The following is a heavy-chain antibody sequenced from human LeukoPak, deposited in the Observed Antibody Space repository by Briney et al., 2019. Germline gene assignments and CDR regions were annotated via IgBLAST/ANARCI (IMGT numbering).Heavy chain of an antibody. V-gene: IGHV1-69*04. D-gene: IGHD4-17*01. CDR2: IIPILGIA. Sequence: RWASVKVSCKASGGTFSSYAISWVRQAPGQGLEWMGRIIPILGIANYAQKFQGRATITADKSTSTAYMELSSLRSEDTAVYYCARDRAPNDYGDYSAFDIWGQGTMVTVSS. J-gene: IGHJ3*02. CDR1: GGTFSSYA. CDR3: ARDRAPNDYGDYSAFDI.